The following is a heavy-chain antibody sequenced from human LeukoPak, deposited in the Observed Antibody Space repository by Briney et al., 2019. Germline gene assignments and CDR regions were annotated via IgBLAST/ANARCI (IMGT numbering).Heavy chain of an antibody. CDR2: IKQGGSEK. CDR1: GFTFRMYW. V-gene: IGHV3-7*01. J-gene: IGHJ4*02. D-gene: IGHD3/OR15-3a*01. CDR3: ARDGIVDWSFDY. Sequence: PGGSLRLSCAVSGFTFRMYWMSWVRQAPGKGLEWVANIKQGGSEKYYVDSVKGRFTISRDNAKNLLYLQMNSLRAEDTAVYYCARDGIVDWSFDYWGPGTLVTVSS.